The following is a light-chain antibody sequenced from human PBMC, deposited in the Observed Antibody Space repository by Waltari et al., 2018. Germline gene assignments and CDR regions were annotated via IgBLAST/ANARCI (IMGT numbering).Light chain of an antibody. CDR2: GSK. J-gene: IGLJ2*01. CDR3: QSYDSSLGGSVV. Sequence: QSVLTQPPSAAGAPGHRVPLSCTGSRSHRGAGSDVHWYQQVPATAPKPPLHGSKNRPSGVPGRFSGSKSGTSASLAITGLQGEDEAVYYCQSYDSSLGGSVVFGGGTQLTVL. CDR1: RSHRGAGSD. V-gene: IGLV1-40*01.